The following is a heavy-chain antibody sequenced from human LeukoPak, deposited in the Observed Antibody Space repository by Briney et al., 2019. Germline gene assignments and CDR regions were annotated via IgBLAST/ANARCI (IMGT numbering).Heavy chain of an antibody. V-gene: IGHV4-59*01. CDR2: IYYSGST. CDR3: ARSVVAAEYYFDY. J-gene: IGHJ4*02. Sequence: SETLSLTCTVSGGSISSYYWSWIRQPPGKGLEWIGYIYYSGSTDSNSSLKSRVTITVDTSKNQFSLKLTSVTAADTAVYYCARSVVAAEYYFDYWGQGTLVTVSS. D-gene: IGHD2-15*01. CDR1: GGSISSYY.